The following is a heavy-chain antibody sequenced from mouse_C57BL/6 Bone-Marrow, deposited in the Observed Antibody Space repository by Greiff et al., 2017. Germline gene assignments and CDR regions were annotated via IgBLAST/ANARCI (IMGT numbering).Heavy chain of an antibody. Sequence: QVQLQQSGAELVRPGASVTLSCKASGYTFTDYEMHWVKQTPVHGLEWIGAIDPETGGTAYNQKFKGKAILTADKSSSTAYMELRSLTSEDSAVXDCTRERRLPHYFDYWGQGTTLTVSS. J-gene: IGHJ2*01. CDR1: GYTFTDYE. CDR2: IDPETGGT. CDR3: TRERRLPHYFDY. V-gene: IGHV1-15*01. D-gene: IGHD5-5*01.